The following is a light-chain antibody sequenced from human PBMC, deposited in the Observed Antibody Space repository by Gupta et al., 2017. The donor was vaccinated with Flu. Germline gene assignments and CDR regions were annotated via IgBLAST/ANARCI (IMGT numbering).Light chain of an antibody. J-gene: IGKJ2*01. Sequence: PSSLSASVGDRVTITCRASQSTSSYLNWYQQKPGKAPKLLIYAASSLQSGVPSRFSGSGSGTDFTLTISRLQPEDFATYYCQQSDSTPCTFGQGTKMEIK. CDR2: AAS. V-gene: IGKV1-39*01. CDR3: QQSDSTPCT. CDR1: QSTSSY.